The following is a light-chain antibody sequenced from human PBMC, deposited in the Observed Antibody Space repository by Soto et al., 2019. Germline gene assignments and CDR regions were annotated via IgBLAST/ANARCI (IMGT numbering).Light chain of an antibody. Sequence: DVQMTQSPSSLSASVGDRVTITCRASQSVSIYLNWYQQKPGKAPNLLISAASSLQNGVPSRFRGSGSGTDFTLTISGLQPEDFATYYCQQSYSTPPWTFGQGTKVDMK. CDR3: QQSYSTPPWT. CDR1: QSVSIY. V-gene: IGKV1-39*01. J-gene: IGKJ1*01. CDR2: AAS.